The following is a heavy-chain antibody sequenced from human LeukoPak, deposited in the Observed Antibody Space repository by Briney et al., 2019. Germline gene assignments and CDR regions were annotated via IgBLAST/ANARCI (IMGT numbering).Heavy chain of an antibody. CDR3: ARQRGYCSSTSCHSGYMDV. Sequence: GESLKISCKGSGYSFTSYWIGWVRQMPGKGLEWMEIIYPGDSDTRYSPSFQGQVTISADKSISTAYLQWSSLKASDTAMYYCARQRGYCSSTSCHSGYMDVWGKGTTVTVSS. CDR1: GYSFTSYW. D-gene: IGHD2-2*01. J-gene: IGHJ6*03. V-gene: IGHV5-51*01. CDR2: IYPGDSDT.